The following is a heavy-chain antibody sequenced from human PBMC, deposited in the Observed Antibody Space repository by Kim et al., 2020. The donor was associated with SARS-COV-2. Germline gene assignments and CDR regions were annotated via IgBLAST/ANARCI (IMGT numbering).Heavy chain of an antibody. Sequence: STYYADSVKGRFTISRDNSKNTLYLQMNSLRAEDTAVYYCAREESGCFDYWGQGTLVTVSS. V-gene: IGHV3-66*01. CDR2: ST. J-gene: IGHJ4*02. D-gene: IGHD6-19*01. CDR3: AREESGCFDY.